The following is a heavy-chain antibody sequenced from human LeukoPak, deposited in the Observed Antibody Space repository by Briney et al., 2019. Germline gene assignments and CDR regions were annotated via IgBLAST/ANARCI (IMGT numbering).Heavy chain of an antibody. CDR1: GFTFGTYV. D-gene: IGHD6-13*01. V-gene: IGHV3-30*18. J-gene: IGHJ4*02. CDR3: AKDLGDSSSWYLDL. CDR2: IAHDESQK. Sequence: GGSLRLSCAASGFTFGTYVMHWVRQAPGKGLEWVAVIAHDESQKFYAASVKGRFTISRDNSKNTLYLQMNSLRTEDTAVYSCAKDLGDSSSWYLDLWGQGTLVTVSS.